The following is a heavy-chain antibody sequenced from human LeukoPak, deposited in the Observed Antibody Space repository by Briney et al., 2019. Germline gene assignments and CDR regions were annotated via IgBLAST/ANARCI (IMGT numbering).Heavy chain of an antibody. J-gene: IGHJ4*02. CDR1: GGSFSGYY. Sequence: SETLSLTCAVYGGSFSGYYWSWIRQPPGKGLEWIGEINHSGSTNYNPSLKSRVTISVDTSKNQFSLKLSSVTAADTAVYHCANTPDGVAGTFDYWGQGTLVTVSS. D-gene: IGHD6-19*01. CDR2: INHSGST. V-gene: IGHV4-34*01. CDR3: ANTPDGVAGTFDY.